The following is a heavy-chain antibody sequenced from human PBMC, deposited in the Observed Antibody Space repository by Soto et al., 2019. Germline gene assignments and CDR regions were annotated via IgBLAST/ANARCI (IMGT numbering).Heavy chain of an antibody. CDR1: EFTFSSYG. CDR2: ISFDGSNK. V-gene: IGHV3-30*18. CDR3: AKDLAGALGAPASTRFDP. J-gene: IGHJ5*02. Sequence: GGSLRLSCAVSEFTFSSYGMHWVRQAPGKGLEWVAFISFDGSNKYYSDSVKGRLTISRDNSKNTLYLQMNSLRTEDTAVYYCAKDLAGALGAPASTRFDPWGQGTLVTVSS. D-gene: IGHD6-13*01.